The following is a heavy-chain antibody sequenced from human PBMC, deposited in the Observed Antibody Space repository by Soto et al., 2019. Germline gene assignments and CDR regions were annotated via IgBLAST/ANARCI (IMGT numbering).Heavy chain of an antibody. CDR2: IHGGGNSA. CDR1: GFTFSGYA. J-gene: IGHJ4*02. V-gene: IGHV3-23*01. D-gene: IGHD4-17*01. CDR3: AKNRGRVTTWWRFAY. Sequence: EVQLLESGGDLVQPGRSLRLSCAASGFTFSGYAMSWVRQAPGKGLEWVSVIHGGGNSAYYADSVKGRFTISRDNSKNTLYLQMSSLRGEETAVYDCAKNRGRVTTWWRFAYGGQGTLVTVSS.